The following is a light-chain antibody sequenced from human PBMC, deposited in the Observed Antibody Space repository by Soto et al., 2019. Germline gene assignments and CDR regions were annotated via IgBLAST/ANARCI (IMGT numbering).Light chain of an antibody. CDR1: SSDIGTYDL. V-gene: IGLV2-23*02. CDR3: CSYAGSPYV. J-gene: IGLJ1*01. Sequence: QSVLTQDASVSGSPGQSITISCTGTSSDIGTYDLVSWYQQHPGKAPKLMIYEVSKRPSGVSNRFSGSKSGNTASLTISGLQAEDGADYYCCSYAGSPYVFGTGTKVTVL. CDR2: EVS.